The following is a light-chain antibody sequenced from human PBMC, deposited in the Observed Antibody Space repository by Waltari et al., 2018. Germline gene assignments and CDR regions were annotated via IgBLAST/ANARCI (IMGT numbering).Light chain of an antibody. V-gene: IGKV3-15*01. CDR1: QSISSQ. CDR2: GAS. J-gene: IGKJ3*01. CDR3: QQYHESPPIT. Sequence: ELVMPKSPAPLSVSPGERAPLSCRSSQSISSQLAWYQQKPGQAPRLLIYGASTRATGIPARFSGSGSGTEFTLTISSLQSEDFSVYFCQQYHESPPITFGPGTKLDIK.